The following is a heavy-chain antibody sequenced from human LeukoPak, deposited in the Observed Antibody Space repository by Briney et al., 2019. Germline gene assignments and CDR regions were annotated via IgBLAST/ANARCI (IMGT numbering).Heavy chain of an antibody. J-gene: IGHJ3*02. Sequence: TLSLTCTVPGSSISSGDYYWSWIRQPPGKGLEWIGYIYYSGSTYYNPSLKSRVTISVDTSKNQFSLKLSSVTAADTAVYYCARGSREWELLFAFDIWGQGTMVTVSS. V-gene: IGHV4-30-4*08. CDR1: GSSISSGDYY. CDR3: ARGSREWELLFAFDI. CDR2: IYYSGST. D-gene: IGHD1-26*01.